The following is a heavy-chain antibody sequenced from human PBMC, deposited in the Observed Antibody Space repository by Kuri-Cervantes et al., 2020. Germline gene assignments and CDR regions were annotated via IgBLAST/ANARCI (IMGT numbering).Heavy chain of an antibody. CDR1: GFTFSNAW. CDR3: TTPYSSGWYFDY. J-gene: IGHJ4*02. CDR2: IKSKTDGGTT. Sequence: GESLKISCAASGFTFSNAWMSWVRQAPGKGLEWVGRIKSKTDGGTTDYAAPVKGRFTISRDDSKNTLYLQMNSLKTEDTAVYYCTTPYSSGWYFDYWGQGTLVTVSS. V-gene: IGHV3-15*01. D-gene: IGHD6-19*01.